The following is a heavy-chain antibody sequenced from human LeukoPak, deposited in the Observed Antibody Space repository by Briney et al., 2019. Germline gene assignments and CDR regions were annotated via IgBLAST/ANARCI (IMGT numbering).Heavy chain of an antibody. CDR3: ARAIVVVVAATRNYFDY. CDR1: GYTFTSYG. D-gene: IGHD2-15*01. Sequence: ASVKVSCKASGYTFTSYGISWVRQAPGQGLEWMGWISAYNGNTNYAQKLQGRVTMTTDTSTSTAYMELRSLRSDDTAVYYCARAIVVVVAATRNYFDYWGQGTLVTVSS. CDR2: ISAYNGNT. J-gene: IGHJ4*02. V-gene: IGHV1-18*01.